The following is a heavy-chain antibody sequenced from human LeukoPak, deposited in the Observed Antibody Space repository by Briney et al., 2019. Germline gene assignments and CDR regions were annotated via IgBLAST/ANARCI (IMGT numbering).Heavy chain of an antibody. V-gene: IGHV4-34*01. D-gene: IGHD6-13*01. J-gene: IGHJ4*02. CDR1: GGSFSDYY. CDR3: AREGYSSSWFYFDY. Sequence: PSETLSLTCAVYGGSFSDYYWSWIRQPPGKGLEWIGEINHSGSTNYNPSLKSRVTISVDTSRTQFSLKLSSVTAADTAVYYCAREGYSSSWFYFDYWGQGTLVTVSS. CDR2: INHSGST.